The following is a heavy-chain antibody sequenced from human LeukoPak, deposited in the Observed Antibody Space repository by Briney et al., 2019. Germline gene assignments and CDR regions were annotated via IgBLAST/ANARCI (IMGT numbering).Heavy chain of an antibody. Sequence: ASVKVSCKSSGYTFTAYALHWVRQAPGQGLEWMGWITPSDGAYYAQRFQGRVTMTRDTSTSTAYMDLSRLTSDDTAVYFCARDRYGDGFAHFDYWGQGTLVAVSS. CDR2: ITPSDGA. V-gene: IGHV1-2*02. CDR3: ARDRYGDGFAHFDY. D-gene: IGHD5-24*01. J-gene: IGHJ4*02. CDR1: GYTFTAYA.